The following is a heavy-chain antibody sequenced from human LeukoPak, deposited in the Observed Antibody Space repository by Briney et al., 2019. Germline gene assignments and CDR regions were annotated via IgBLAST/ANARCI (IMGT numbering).Heavy chain of an antibody. CDR3: ARDGRGLRYFDWLALDV. CDR2: INPNSGGT. V-gene: IGHV1-2*02. CDR1: GYTFTGYY. D-gene: IGHD3-9*01. J-gene: IGHJ6*04. Sequence: ASVKVSCKASGYTFTGYYMHWVRQAPGQGLEWMGWINPNSGGTNYAQKFQGRVTMTRDTSISTAYMELRSLRSDDTAVYYCARDGRGLRYFDWLALDVWGKGTTVTVSS.